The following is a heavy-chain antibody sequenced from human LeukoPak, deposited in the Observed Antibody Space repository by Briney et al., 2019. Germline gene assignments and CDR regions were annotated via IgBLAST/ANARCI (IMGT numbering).Heavy chain of an antibody. Sequence: GGSLRLSCTASGFTFSSYNMNWVRQAPGKGLEWVSCISTSSTYIYYADSMTGRSTISRDNAKNSLYLQLNSLRAEDTAVYYCARGRNMVDLELPPDDAFDIWGQGTMVTVSS. CDR3: ARGRNMVDLELPPDDAFDI. D-gene: IGHD1-7*01. CDR2: ISTSSTYI. J-gene: IGHJ3*02. CDR1: GFTFSSYN. V-gene: IGHV3-21*01.